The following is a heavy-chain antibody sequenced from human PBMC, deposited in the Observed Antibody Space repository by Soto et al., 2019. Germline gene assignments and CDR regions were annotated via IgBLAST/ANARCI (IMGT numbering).Heavy chain of an antibody. CDR2: INAGNGNT. J-gene: IGHJ4*02. CDR1: GYTFTSYA. V-gene: IGHV1-3*01. D-gene: IGHD3-3*01. CDR3: AISSSDDFWSGYTF. Sequence: GASVKVSCKASGYTFTSYAMHLVCQAPGKRLEWMGWINAGNGNTKYSQKFQGRVTITRDTSASTAYMELSSLRSEDTAVYYCAISSSDDFWSGYTFWGQGTLVTV.